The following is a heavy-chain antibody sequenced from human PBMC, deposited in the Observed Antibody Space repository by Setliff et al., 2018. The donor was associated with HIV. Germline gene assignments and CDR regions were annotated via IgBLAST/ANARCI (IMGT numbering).Heavy chain of an antibody. CDR3: VRVVVIMGTGPHLDY. Sequence: AGGSLRLSCAASGFTFSDHWMHWVRQTPGRGLEWVSYIEGDGTTTHYADFVRGRFTISRDNAKNTLFLQMNSLRADDTAVYYCVRVVVIMGTGPHLDYWGQGALVTVSS. CDR2: IEGDGTTT. D-gene: IGHD3-22*01. J-gene: IGHJ4*02. V-gene: IGHV3-74*01. CDR1: GFTFSDHW.